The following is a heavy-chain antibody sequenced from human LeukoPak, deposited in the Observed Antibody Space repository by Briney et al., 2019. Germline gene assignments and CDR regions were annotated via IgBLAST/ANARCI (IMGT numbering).Heavy chain of an antibody. J-gene: IGHJ6*03. CDR3: ARQYPGYSSGWYSKEDYYYMDV. CDR1: GGSFSGYY. V-gene: IGHV4-34*01. Sequence: SETLSLTCAVYGGSFSGYYWSWIRQPPGKGLEWIGEINHSGSTNYNPSLKSRVTISVDTSKNQFSLKLSSVTAAGTAVYYCARQYPGYSSGWYSKEDYYYMDVWGKGTTVTISS. CDR2: INHSGST. D-gene: IGHD6-19*01.